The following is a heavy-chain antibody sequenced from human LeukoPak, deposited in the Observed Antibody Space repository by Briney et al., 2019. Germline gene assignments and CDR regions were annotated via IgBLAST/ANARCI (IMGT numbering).Heavy chain of an antibody. CDR1: GFTFSSYG. V-gene: IGHV3-33*06. D-gene: IGHD5-18*01. J-gene: IGHJ6*02. CDR3: AKDRGSGYSYGAHYYYGMDV. CDR2: IWYDGSNK. Sequence: HPGRSLRLSCAAAGFTFSSYGMHWVRQAPGKGLEWVAVIWYDGSNKYYADSVKGRFTISRDNSKNTLYLQMNSLRAEDTAVYYCAKDRGSGYSYGAHYYYGMDVWGQGTTVTVSS.